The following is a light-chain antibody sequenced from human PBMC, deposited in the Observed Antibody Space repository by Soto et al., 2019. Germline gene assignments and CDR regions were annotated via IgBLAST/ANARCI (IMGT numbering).Light chain of an antibody. Sequence: QSALTQPASVSGSPGQSITISCTGTSRDVGGYNYVYWYQQHPGKAPKLMIYDVSNRPSGVSNRFSGSKSGNTASLTISGLQAEDEADDYCRSYTSSSPPVVFGGGTKLTVL. J-gene: IGLJ2*01. CDR3: RSYTSSSPPVV. CDR2: DVS. CDR1: SRDVGGYNY. V-gene: IGLV2-14*01.